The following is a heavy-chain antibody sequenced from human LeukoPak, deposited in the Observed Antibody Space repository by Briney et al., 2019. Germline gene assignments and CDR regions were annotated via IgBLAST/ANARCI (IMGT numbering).Heavy chain of an antibody. V-gene: IGHV1-2*02. J-gene: IGHJ4*02. CDR3: ARLANIRDPFDF. Sequence: ASVKVSCKASGYTFTGYYMHWVRQAPGQGLEWMGWINPNSGGTNYAQKFQGRVTMTRDTSISTAYMELSRLRSDDTAVYYCARLANIRDPFDFWGQGTLVTVSS. D-gene: IGHD2/OR15-2a*01. CDR2: INPNSGGT. CDR1: GYTFTGYY.